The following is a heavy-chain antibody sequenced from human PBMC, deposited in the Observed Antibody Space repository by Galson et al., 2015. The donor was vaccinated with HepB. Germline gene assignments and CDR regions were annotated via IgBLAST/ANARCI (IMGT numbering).Heavy chain of an antibody. CDR2: IIPIFGTA. D-gene: IGHD2-2*01. CDR1: GGTFSSYA. Sequence: SVKVSCKASGGTFSSYAISWVRQAPGQGLEWMGGIIPIFGTANYAQKSQGRVTITADESTSTAYMELSSLRSEDTAVYYCARDSRYCSSTSCYFHYYYYMDVWGKGTTVTVSS. CDR3: ARDSRYCSSTSCYFHYYYYMDV. V-gene: IGHV1-69*13. J-gene: IGHJ6*03.